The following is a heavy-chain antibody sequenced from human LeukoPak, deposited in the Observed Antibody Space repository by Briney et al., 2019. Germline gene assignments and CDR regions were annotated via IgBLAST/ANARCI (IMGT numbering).Heavy chain of an antibody. CDR3: AKVGATRSY. CDR1: GFTFSSYW. V-gene: IGHV3-23*01. D-gene: IGHD1-26*01. J-gene: IGHJ4*02. Sequence: GGSLRLTCAASGFTFSSYWMSWVRQAPGKGLEWVSAISGSGGSTYYADSVKGRFTISRDNSKKTLYLQMNSLRAHDTALYYCAKVGATRSYWGQGTLVTVSS. CDR2: ISGSGGST.